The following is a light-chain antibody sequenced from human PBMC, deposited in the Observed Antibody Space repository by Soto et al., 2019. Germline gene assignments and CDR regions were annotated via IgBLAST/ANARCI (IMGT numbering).Light chain of an antibody. CDR1: SSSIGAGYD. V-gene: IGLV1-40*01. Sequence: QSVLTQPPSVSGAPGQRVTISCTGSSSSIGAGYDVHWYQHLPGTAPKLLIHGNSNRPSGVPDRFSGSKSGTSASLAITGLQAEDEADYYCQSYDSSLSVNWVFGGGTKLTVL. J-gene: IGLJ3*02. CDR2: GNS. CDR3: QSYDSSLSVNWV.